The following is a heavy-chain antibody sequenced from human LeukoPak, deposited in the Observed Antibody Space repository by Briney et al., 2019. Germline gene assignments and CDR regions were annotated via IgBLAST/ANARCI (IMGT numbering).Heavy chain of an antibody. CDR3: ARARRITMVRGVMGRAFDI. CDR1: GGSISSYY. D-gene: IGHD3-10*01. CDR2: IYYSGST. J-gene: IGHJ3*02. Sequence: NSSETLSLTCAVYGGSISSYYWSWIRQPPGKGLEWIGYIYYSGSTNYNPSLKSRVTISVDTSKNQFSLKLSSVTAADTAVYYCARARRITMVRGVMGRAFDIWGQGTMVTVSS. V-gene: IGHV4-59*01.